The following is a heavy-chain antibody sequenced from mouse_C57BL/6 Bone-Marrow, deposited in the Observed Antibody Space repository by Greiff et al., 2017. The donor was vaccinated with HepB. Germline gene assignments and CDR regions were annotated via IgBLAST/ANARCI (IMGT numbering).Heavy chain of an antibody. CDR1: GYTFTSYG. V-gene: IGHV1-81*01. CDR3: ARGGYYWYFDV. CDR2: IYPRSGNT. D-gene: IGHD2-2*01. Sequence: QVQLQQSGAELARPGASVKLPCKASGYTFTSYGISWVKQRTGQGLEWIGEIYPRSGNTYYNEKFKGKATLTADKSSSTAYMELRSLTSEDSAVYFCARGGYYWYFDVWGTGTTVTVSS. J-gene: IGHJ1*03.